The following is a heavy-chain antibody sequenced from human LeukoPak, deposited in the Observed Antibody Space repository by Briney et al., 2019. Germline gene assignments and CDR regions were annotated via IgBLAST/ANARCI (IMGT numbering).Heavy chain of an antibody. Sequence: PGGSLRLSCAASGFTFSSYSMNWVRQAPGKGLEWVSSISSSSSYIYYADSVKGRFTISRDNAKNSLYLQMNSLRAEDTAVYYCAREMLAAVAAQSWGKGTTVTVSS. J-gene: IGHJ6*04. CDR2: ISSSSSYI. CDR3: AREMLAAVAAQS. CDR1: GFTFSSYS. V-gene: IGHV3-21*01. D-gene: IGHD6-19*01.